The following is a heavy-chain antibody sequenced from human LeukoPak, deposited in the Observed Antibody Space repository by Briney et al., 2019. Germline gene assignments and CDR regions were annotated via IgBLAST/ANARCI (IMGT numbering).Heavy chain of an antibody. CDR3: ARGSIYYDSSGYYSFDAFDI. V-gene: IGHV3-33*01. Sequence: PGGSLRLSCAASGCTFSSYGLHWVRQAPGKGLEWVAVIRYDGSNKYYADSVKGRFTISRDNSKNTLYLQMNSLRAEDTAVYYCARGSIYYDSSGYYSFDAFDIWGQGTMVTVSS. CDR1: GCTFSSYG. D-gene: IGHD3-22*01. J-gene: IGHJ3*02. CDR2: IRYDGSNK.